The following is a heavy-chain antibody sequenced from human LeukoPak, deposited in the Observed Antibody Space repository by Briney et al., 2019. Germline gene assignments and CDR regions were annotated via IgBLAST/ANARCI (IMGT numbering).Heavy chain of an antibody. CDR3: ARDLFDTVTMDV. V-gene: IGHV3-74*01. CDR1: GFTFSSYW. D-gene: IGHD2/OR15-2a*01. CDR2: INTDGSST. J-gene: IGHJ6*03. Sequence: GGSLRLSCVASGFTFSSYWMHWVRQAPGKGLVWVSRINTDGSSTSYADSVKGRFTISRDNAKNTLYLQMNSLRAEDTAVYYCARDLFDTVTMDVWGKGTTVTVSS.